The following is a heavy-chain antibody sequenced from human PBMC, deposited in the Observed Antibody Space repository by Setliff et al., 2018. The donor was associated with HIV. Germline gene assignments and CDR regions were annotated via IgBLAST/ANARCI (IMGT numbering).Heavy chain of an antibody. D-gene: IGHD3-10*01. CDR1: GGSFSTYY. J-gene: IGHJ3*01. V-gene: IGHV4-4*07. CDR3: ARARITMIGGRLEPHAFDR. CDR2: VHSTGTT. Sequence: PSETLSLTCTVSGGSFSTYYWSWIRQPAGEGPEYIGRVHSTGTTIYNPSLKSRVTMSVDASKNQLSLKLRSVTAADTAVYYCARARITMIGGRLEPHAFDRWGQGTKVTVSS.